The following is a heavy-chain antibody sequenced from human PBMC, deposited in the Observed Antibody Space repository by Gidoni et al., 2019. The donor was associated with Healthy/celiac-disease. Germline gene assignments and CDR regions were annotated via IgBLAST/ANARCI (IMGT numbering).Heavy chain of an antibody. CDR2: ISYDGSNK. CDR3: AKSITGTTARSTAYYYYMDV. V-gene: IGHV3-30*18. Sequence: QVQLVESGGGVVQPGRSLRLSCAASGFTFSSYGMPWVRQAPGKGLEWVAVISYDGSNKYYADSVKGRFTISRDNSKNTLYLQMNSLRAEDTAVYYCAKSITGTTARSTAYYYYMDVWGKGTSVTVSS. CDR1: GFTFSSYG. D-gene: IGHD1-20*01. J-gene: IGHJ6*03.